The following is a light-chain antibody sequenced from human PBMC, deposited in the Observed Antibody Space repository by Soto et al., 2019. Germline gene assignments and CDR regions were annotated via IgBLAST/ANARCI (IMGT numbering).Light chain of an antibody. CDR3: QQYSSHRT. CDR2: DAS. J-gene: IGKJ1*01. V-gene: IGKV1-5*01. CDR1: QNINDY. Sequence: DIQMTQSPSTLSASVGDRVNITCRASQNINDYLAWYQQRPWKSPKFLIYDASTLASGVPSRFSGSGSGTQFTLTINSLQPDDSATYFCQQYSSHRTFGQGTKVQIK.